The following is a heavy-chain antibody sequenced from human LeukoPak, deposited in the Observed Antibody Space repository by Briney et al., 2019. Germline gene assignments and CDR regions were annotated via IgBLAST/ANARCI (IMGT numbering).Heavy chain of an antibody. CDR3: VRGRGVPYYYDSSGYYPADY. V-gene: IGHV4-30-4*01. CDR2: IYYSGST. CDR1: GASISSGDYY. Sequence: SQTLSLTCTVSGASISSGDYYWSWIRQPPGKGLECIGHIYYSGSTYYNPSLKSRVTISVDTSKNQFSLKLSSVTAADTAVYYCVRGRGVPYYYDSSGYYPADYWGQGTLVTVSS. D-gene: IGHD3-22*01. J-gene: IGHJ4*02.